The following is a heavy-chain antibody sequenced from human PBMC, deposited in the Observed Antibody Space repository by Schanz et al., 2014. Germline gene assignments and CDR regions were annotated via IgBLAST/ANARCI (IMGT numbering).Heavy chain of an antibody. CDR2: IYSGVST. CDR1: GFIVSSTY. Sequence: VYLVESGGDLVKPGGSLRLSCAASGFIVSSTYMTWVRQAPGKGLEWVSIIYSGVSTYYADSVKGRFTISRDNGETSVYLQINSLRVEDTAVYYCARFLARYQYYGVDVWGQGTTVIVSS. V-gene: IGHV3-66*01. J-gene: IGHJ6*02. CDR3: ARFLARYQYYGVDV. D-gene: IGHD3-3*01.